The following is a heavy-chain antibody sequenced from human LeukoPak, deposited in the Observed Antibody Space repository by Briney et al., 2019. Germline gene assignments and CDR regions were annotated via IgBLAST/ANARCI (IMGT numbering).Heavy chain of an antibody. CDR2: ISRSGRST. J-gene: IGHJ4*02. Sequence: GGSLRLSCAASGFTFSSYSLNWVRQAPGKGLEWISYISRSGRSTYYADSVKGRFTISKDNAKNSLYLQMDSLRDEDTAVYYCARDDRVGSYTYYFDCWGQGTLVTVSS. V-gene: IGHV3-48*02. D-gene: IGHD5-12*01. CDR1: GFTFSSYS. CDR3: ARDDRVGSYTYYFDC.